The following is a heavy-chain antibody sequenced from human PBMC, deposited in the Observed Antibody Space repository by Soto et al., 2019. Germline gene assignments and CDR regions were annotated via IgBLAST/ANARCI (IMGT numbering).Heavy chain of an antibody. D-gene: IGHD3-10*01. Sequence: QVQLVESGGGVVQPGRSLRLSCAASGFTFSSYGMHWVRQAPGKGLEWVAVIWYDGSNKYYADSVKGRFTISRDNSKNTLYVKMNSVRCEEAAVYYCEGDKRGGGPCGMYGWCQGTTVTVS. J-gene: IGHJ6*02. CDR1: GFTFSSYG. CDR2: IWYDGSNK. V-gene: IGHV3-33*01. CDR3: EGDKRGGGPCGMYG.